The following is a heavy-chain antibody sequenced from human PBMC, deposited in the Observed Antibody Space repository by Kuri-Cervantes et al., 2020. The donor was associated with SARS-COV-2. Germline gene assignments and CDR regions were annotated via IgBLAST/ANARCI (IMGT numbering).Heavy chain of an antibody. J-gene: IGHJ6*02. CDR2: IYYSGST. D-gene: IGHD3-10*01. CDR3: ARGWDYGSGSYYPRRDYGMDV. V-gene: IGHV4-59*01. CDR1: GGSISSYY. Sequence: ESLKISCTVSGGSISSYYWSWIRQPPGKGLEWIGYIYYSGSTNYNPSLKSRVTISVDTSKNQFSLKLSSVTAADTAVYYCARGWDYGSGSYYPRRDYGMDVWGQGTTVTVSS.